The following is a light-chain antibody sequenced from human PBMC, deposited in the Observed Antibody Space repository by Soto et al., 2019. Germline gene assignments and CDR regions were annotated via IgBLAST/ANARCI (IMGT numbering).Light chain of an antibody. J-gene: IGKJ4*01. CDR2: AAS. CDR1: QGIGVY. CDR3: QNYNSAPLA. Sequence: DIQMTQSPSSLSASFGDRVTITCRASQGIGVYLAWFQQRPGNAPKLLIYAASTLQSGVPSRFSGSGSGTDFTLTISSLQPEDVATYYCQNYNSAPLAFGGGTKVEIK. V-gene: IGKV1-27*01.